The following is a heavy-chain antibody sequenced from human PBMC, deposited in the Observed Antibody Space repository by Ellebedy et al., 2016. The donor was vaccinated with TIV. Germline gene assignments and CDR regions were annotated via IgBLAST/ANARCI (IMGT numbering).Heavy chain of an antibody. CDR3: SSSGRRAFDI. CDR1: GFAFHGNA. D-gene: IGHD6-19*01. V-gene: IGHV3-30-3*02. Sequence: GGSLRLSCAASGFAFHGNAMHWVRQAPGKGPEWVAVISYDGSNKYYADSVKGRFTISRDNSKNTLYLQMNSLRAEDTAVYYCSSSGRRAFDIWGQGTMVTVSS. CDR2: ISYDGSNK. J-gene: IGHJ3*02.